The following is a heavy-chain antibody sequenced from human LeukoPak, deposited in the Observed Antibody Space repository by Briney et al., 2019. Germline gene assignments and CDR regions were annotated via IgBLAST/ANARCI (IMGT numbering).Heavy chain of an antibody. D-gene: IGHD1-1*01. Sequence: GGSLRLSCAASGFTFDDYAMHWVRQAPEKGLEWVSGISWNSGSIGYADSVKGRFTISRDNAKNSLYLQMNSLRAEDTALYYCAKGTTGTSSPFDYWGQGTLVTVSS. J-gene: IGHJ4*02. CDR2: ISWNSGSI. CDR3: AKGTTGTSSPFDY. CDR1: GFTFDDYA. V-gene: IGHV3-9*01.